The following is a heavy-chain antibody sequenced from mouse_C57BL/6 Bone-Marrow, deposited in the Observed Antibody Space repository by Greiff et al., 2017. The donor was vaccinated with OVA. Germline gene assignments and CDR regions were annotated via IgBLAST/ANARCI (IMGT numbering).Heavy chain of an antibody. J-gene: IGHJ2*01. CDR1: GFDIKDDY. CDR2: IDPENGDT. Sequence: VQLQQSGAELVRPGASVKLSCTASGFDIKDDYMHWVKERPEQGLEWIGWIDPENGDTEYASKFQGKATITADTSSKTVYLQLSSLTSEDTAVYYCTTYRYWGQGTTLTVSS. V-gene: IGHV14-4*01. CDR3: TTYRY.